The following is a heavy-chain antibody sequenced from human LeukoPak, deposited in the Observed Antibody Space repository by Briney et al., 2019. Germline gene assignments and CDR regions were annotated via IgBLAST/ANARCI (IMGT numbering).Heavy chain of an antibody. CDR1: GVSISSYY. V-gene: IGHV4-59*01. Sequence: NPSETLSLTCTVSGVSISSYYWSWIRQPPGKGLEWIAYIYYSGSTNYNPSLKSRVTISVDPSKNHITLKVSSVTAADTAVYYCARLRFLEWSKRFDPWGQGTLVAVSS. CDR2: IYYSGST. CDR3: ARLRFLEWSKRFDP. J-gene: IGHJ5*02. D-gene: IGHD3-3*01.